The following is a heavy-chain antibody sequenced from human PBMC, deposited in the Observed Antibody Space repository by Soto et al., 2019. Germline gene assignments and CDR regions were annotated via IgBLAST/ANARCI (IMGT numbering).Heavy chain of an antibody. CDR2: IYTGGNT. D-gene: IGHD1-26*01. CDR1: GFTVSSSY. CDR3: ARHVGSYWYFDL. J-gene: IGHJ2*01. V-gene: IGHV3-66*04. Sequence: EVQLVESGGGLVQPGGSLRLSCAASGFTVSSSYIGWVRHAPGKGLEWVSSIYTGGNTYYADSVRGRFTVSTDNSKDTLYLQMNSLRVDDAAMYYCARHVGSYWYFDLWGRGTLFTVSS.